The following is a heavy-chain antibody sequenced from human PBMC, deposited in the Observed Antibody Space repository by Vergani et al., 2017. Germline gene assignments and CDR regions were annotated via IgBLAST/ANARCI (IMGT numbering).Heavy chain of an antibody. CDR3: ATRVWHDYGLDY. V-gene: IGHV1-46*03. J-gene: IGHJ4*02. CDR1: GYPFTSYY. D-gene: IGHD4-17*01. Sequence: QVQLVQSGAEVKKPGASVKVSCKASGYPFTSYYMHWVRQAPGQGLEWMGIINPSGGSTSYAQKFQGRVTMTRDTSTSTVYMELSSLRSEDTAVYYCATRVWHDYGLDYWGQGTLVTVSS. CDR2: INPSGGST.